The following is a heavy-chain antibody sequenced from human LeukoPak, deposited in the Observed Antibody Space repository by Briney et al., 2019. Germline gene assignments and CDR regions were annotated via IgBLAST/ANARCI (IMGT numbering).Heavy chain of an antibody. CDR2: ISYDGSNK. CDR3: ANRIAAAGLYFDY. J-gene: IGHJ4*02. V-gene: IGHV3-30*04. Sequence: GRSLRLSCAASGFTFSSYAMHWVRQAPGKGLEWVAVISYDGSNKYYADSVKGRFTISRDNSKNTLYLQMNSLRAEDTAVYYCANRIAAAGLYFDYWGQGTLVTVSS. D-gene: IGHD6-13*01. CDR1: GFTFSSYA.